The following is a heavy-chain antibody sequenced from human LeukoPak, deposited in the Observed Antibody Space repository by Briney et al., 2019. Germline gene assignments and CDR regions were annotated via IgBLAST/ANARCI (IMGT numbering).Heavy chain of an antibody. Sequence: ASVKVSCKASGYTFTSYDINWVRQATGQGLEWMGWMNPNSGNTGYAQKFQGRVTMTRNTSISTAYMELSSLRSEDTAVYYCARDSRGAAAGAYYFDYWGQRTLVTVSS. V-gene: IGHV1-8*01. J-gene: IGHJ4*02. D-gene: IGHD6-13*01. CDR3: ARDSRGAAAGAYYFDY. CDR1: GYTFTSYD. CDR2: MNPNSGNT.